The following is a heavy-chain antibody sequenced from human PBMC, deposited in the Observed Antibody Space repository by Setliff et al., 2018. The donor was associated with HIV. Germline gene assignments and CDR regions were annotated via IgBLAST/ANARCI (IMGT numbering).Heavy chain of an antibody. Sequence: PGGSLRLSCAASGFTFSSYSMNWVRQAPGKGLEWVSGISAGGGSTYYADSVKGRFTISRDNSKNTLYMQMNNLRAEDTAVYYCAREIRAGNYPPYSYYFYMDVWGKGTTVTVSS. CDR3: AREIRAGNYPPYSYYFYMDV. CDR2: ISAGGGST. CDR1: GFTFSSYS. J-gene: IGHJ6*03. V-gene: IGHV3-23*01. D-gene: IGHD4-4*01.